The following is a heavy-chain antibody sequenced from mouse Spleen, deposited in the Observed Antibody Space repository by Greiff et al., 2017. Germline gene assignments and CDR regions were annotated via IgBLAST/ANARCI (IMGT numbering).Heavy chain of an antibody. D-gene: IGHD4-1*01. J-gene: IGHJ3*01. CDR1: GYTFTDYE. CDR2: IDPETGGT. V-gene: IGHV1-15*01. Sequence: VHLVESGAELVRPGASVTLSCKASGYTFTDYEMHWVKQTPVHGLEWIGAIDPETGGTAYNQKFKGKATLTADKSSSTAYMELRSLTSEDSAVYYCTKTAWFAYWGQGTLVTVSA. CDR3: TKTAWFAY.